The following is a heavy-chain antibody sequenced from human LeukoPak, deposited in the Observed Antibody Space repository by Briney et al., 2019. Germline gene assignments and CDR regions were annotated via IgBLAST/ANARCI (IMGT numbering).Heavy chain of an antibody. Sequence: GASVKVSCKASGYTLTDYYLHWVRQAPGQGLKWMGWINPNSGGTNYAQKFQGRVTMTRDTSISTAYMELSRLRSDDTAVYYCAREGTSYWFDPWGQGTLVTVSS. V-gene: IGHV1-2*02. CDR3: AREGTSYWFDP. D-gene: IGHD3-10*01. CDR1: GYTLTDYY. J-gene: IGHJ5*02. CDR2: INPNSGGT.